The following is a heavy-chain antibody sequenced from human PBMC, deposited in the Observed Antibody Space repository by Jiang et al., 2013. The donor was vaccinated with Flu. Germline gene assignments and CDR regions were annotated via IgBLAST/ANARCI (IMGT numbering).Heavy chain of an antibody. J-gene: IGHJ6*02. CDR1: GFTFSSYA. Sequence: QLVESGGGLVQPGGSLRLSCAASGFTFSSYAMSWVRQAPGKGLEWVSAISGSGGSTYYADSVKGRFTISRDNSKNTLYLQMNSLRAEDTAVYYCATNPPVAGTVYYYYGMDVWGQGTTVTVSS. CDR3: ATNPPVAGTVYYYYGMDV. V-gene: IGHV3-23*04. CDR2: ISGSGGST. D-gene: IGHD6-19*01.